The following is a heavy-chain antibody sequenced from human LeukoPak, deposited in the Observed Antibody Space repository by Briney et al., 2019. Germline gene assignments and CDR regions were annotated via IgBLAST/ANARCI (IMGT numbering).Heavy chain of an antibody. Sequence: GSLRLSCAASGFTFSNYEMNWVRQAPGKGLEWIGEINHSGSTNYNPSLKSRVTISVDTSKNQFSLKLSSVTAADTAMYYCARVKDPGGYYYYYYMDVWGKGTTVTVSS. V-gene: IGHV4-34*01. CDR2: INHSGST. J-gene: IGHJ6*03. CDR3: ARVKDPGGYYYYYYMDV. CDR1: GFTFSNYE. D-gene: IGHD3-16*01.